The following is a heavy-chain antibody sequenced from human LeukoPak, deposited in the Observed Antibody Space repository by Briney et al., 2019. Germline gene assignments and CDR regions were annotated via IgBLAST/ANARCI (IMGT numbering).Heavy chain of an antibody. J-gene: IGHJ4*02. CDR1: GFTFSYYG. CDR2: INWNGGST. D-gene: IGHD6-19*01. Sequence: PGGSLRLSCAASGFTFSYYGMSWVRQAPGKGLAWVSTINWNGGSTGYADSVKGRFTISRDNAKNSLYLQMNSLRAEDTALYYCARGARGSGWYFDSWGQGTLVTVSS. CDR3: ARGARGSGWYFDS. V-gene: IGHV3-20*04.